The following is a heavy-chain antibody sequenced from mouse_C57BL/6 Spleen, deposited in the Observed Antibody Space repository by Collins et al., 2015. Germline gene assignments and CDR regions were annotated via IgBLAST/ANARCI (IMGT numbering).Heavy chain of an antibody. D-gene: IGHD1-1*01. V-gene: IGHV1-54*01. CDR3: ARRNDYYGSSYGYFDV. CDR1: GYAFTNYL. J-gene: IGHJ1*03. Sequence: GYAFTNYLIEWVKQRPGQGLEWIGVINPGSGGTNYNEKFKVKATLTVDKSSSTAYMQLSSLTSEDSAVYFCARRNDYYGSSYGYFDVWGTGATVTVSS. CDR2: INPGSGGT.